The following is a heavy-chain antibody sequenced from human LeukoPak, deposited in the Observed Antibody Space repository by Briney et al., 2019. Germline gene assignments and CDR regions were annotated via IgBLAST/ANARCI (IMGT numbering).Heavy chain of an antibody. CDR1: GLTVSSSY. CDR3: ARNILFAFDI. J-gene: IGHJ3*02. CDR2: IYSDGST. Sequence: GVSLRLSCAASGLTVSSSYMSWVRQAPGKGLEWVSIIYSDGSTYYADSMKGRFTISRDNSKNTLYLQVNSLRAEDTAMYYCARNILFAFDIWGQGTMVTVSS. V-gene: IGHV3-53*01.